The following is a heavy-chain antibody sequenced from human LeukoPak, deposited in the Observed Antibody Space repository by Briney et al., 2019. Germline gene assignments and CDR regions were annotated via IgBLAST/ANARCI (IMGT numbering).Heavy chain of an antibody. CDR2: ISGSGGST. V-gene: IGHV3-23*01. D-gene: IGHD3-22*01. J-gene: IGHJ4*02. CDR3: AKDRRTGYYDSSGYPFDY. Sequence: GGSLRLSCAASGFTFSSYAVSWVRQAPGKGLEWVSAISGSGGSTYYADSVKGRFTISRDNSKNTLYLQMNSLRAEDTAVYYCAKDRRTGYYDSSGYPFDYWGQGTLVTVSS. CDR1: GFTFSSYA.